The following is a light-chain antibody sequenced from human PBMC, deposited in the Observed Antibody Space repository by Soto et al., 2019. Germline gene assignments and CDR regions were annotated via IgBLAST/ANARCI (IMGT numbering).Light chain of an antibody. CDR3: SSFAGSNSPDV. J-gene: IGLJ1*01. Sequence: QSALTQPPSASGSPGQSVTISCTGTSSDIGVFDFVSWYQQHPGKAPKVIIYQVNKRPSGVHDRFSGSKSGNTASLTVSGLRHEDEADYFCSSFAGSNSPDVFGTGTKLTVL. CDR1: SSDIGVFDF. CDR2: QVN. V-gene: IGLV2-8*01.